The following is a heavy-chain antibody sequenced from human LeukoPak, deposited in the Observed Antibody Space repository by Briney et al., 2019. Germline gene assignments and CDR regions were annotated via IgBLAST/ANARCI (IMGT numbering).Heavy chain of an antibody. CDR2: ISGSGRTI. Sequence: GGSLGLSCEASGFIFNNYEMNWVRQAPGKGLEWVSYISGSGRTIFHADSVKGRFTISRDNAKDSLYLQMNSLTAEDTAVYYCARGPAARMDYWGQGTLVTVSS. V-gene: IGHV3-48*03. CDR1: GFIFNNYE. J-gene: IGHJ4*02. CDR3: ARGPAARMDY. D-gene: IGHD6-6*01.